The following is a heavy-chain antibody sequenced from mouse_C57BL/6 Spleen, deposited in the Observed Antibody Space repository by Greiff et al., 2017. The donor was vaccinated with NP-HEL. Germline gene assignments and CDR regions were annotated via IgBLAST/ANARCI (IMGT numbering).Heavy chain of an antibody. J-gene: IGHJ4*01. D-gene: IGHD2-4*01. CDR1: GYTFTSYW. Sequence: QVQLQQPGAELVKPGASVKMSCKASGYTFTSYWITWVKQRPGQGLEWIGDIYPGSGSTNYNEKFKSKATLTVDTSSSTAYMQLSSLTSEDSAVYYCARWEYDYDRYYYAMDYWGQGTSVTVSS. V-gene: IGHV1-55*01. CDR2: IYPGSGST. CDR3: ARWEYDYDRYYYAMDY.